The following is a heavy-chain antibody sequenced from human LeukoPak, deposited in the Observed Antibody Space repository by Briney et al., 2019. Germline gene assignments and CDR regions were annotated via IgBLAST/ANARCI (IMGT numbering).Heavy chain of an antibody. CDR2: ISSSSSYI. CDR1: GFTFSSYS. CDR3: ARDYAGPYYYGSSGYYRGYFDY. J-gene: IGHJ4*02. D-gene: IGHD3-22*01. Sequence: PGGSLRLSCAASGFTFSSYSMNWVRQAPGKGLEWVSPISSSSSYIYYADSVKGRFTISRDNAKNSLYLQMNSLRAEDTAVYYCARDYAGPYYYGSSGYYRGYFDYWGQGTLVTVSS. V-gene: IGHV3-21*01.